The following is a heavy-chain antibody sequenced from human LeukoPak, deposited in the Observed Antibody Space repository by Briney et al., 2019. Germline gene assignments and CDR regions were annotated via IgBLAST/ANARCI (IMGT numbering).Heavy chain of an antibody. J-gene: IGHJ4*02. D-gene: IGHD1-14*01. CDR1: GGSTSSYY. V-gene: IGHV4-59*01. CDR2: IYYSGST. CDR3: ARSQPYYFDY. Sequence: SETLSLTCTVSGGSTSSYYWSWIRQPPGKGLEWIGYIYYSGSTNHNPSLKSRVTISVDTSKNQFSLKLSSVTAADTAVYYCARSQPYYFDYWGQGTLVTVSS.